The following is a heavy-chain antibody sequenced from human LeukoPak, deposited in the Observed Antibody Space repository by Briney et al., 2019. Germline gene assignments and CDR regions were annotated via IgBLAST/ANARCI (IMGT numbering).Heavy chain of an antibody. Sequence: SETLSLTCTVSGSSISSGDYYWSWIRQPPGKGLEWIGYIYYSGSTYYNPSLKSRVTISVDTSKNQFSLKLSSVTAADTAVYYCARDIVVVPAALNWFDPWGQGTLVTVSS. CDR3: ARDIVVVPAALNWFDP. CDR1: GSSISSGDYY. V-gene: IGHV4-30-4*08. D-gene: IGHD2-2*01. CDR2: IYYSGST. J-gene: IGHJ5*02.